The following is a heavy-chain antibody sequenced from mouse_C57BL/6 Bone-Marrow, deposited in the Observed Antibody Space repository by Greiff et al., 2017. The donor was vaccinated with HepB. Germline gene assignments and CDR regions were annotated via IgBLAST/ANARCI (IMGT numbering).Heavy chain of an antibody. CDR3: ARRGGTGARDDFDY. CDR1: GYTFTSYG. V-gene: IGHV1-81*01. J-gene: IGHJ2*01. Sequence: QVQLKESGAELARPGASVKLSCKASGYTFTSYGMRWVKQRTGQGLEWIGEIYPRSGNTYYNEKFKGKATLTADKSSSTAYMELRSLTSEDSAVYFCARRGGTGARDDFDYWGQGTTLTVSS. CDR2: IYPRSGNT. D-gene: IGHD3-3*01.